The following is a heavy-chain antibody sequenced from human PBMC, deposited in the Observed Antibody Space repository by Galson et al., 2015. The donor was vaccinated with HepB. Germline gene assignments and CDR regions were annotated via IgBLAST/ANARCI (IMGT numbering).Heavy chain of an antibody. V-gene: IGHV5-10-1*01. CDR3: ARHQFDSSGYYYNGMDV. CDR2: IDPSDSYT. D-gene: IGHD3-22*01. CDR1: GYSFTSYW. J-gene: IGHJ6*02. Sequence: QSGAEVKKPGESLRISCKGSGYSFTSYWISWVRQMPGKGLEWMGRIDPSDSYTNYSPSFQGHVTISADKSISTAYLQWSSLKAPDTAMYYCARHQFDSSGYYYNGMDVWGQGTTVTVSS.